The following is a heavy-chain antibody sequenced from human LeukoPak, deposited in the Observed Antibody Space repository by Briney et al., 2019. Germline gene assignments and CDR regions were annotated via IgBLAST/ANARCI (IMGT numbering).Heavy chain of an antibody. CDR1: GGSIVSDY. CDR3: ARGDPDISFGVAGEAFDI. CDR2: IYTTGST. J-gene: IGHJ3*02. Sequence: SSQTLSLTCSVSGGSIVSDYWSWIRQPAGKGLEWIGRIYTTGSTDYNPSLKSRVTMSVDTSKNQFSLKLSSVTAADTAVYYCARGDPDISFGVAGEAFDIWGQGTMVTVSS. D-gene: IGHD3-3*01. V-gene: IGHV4-4*07.